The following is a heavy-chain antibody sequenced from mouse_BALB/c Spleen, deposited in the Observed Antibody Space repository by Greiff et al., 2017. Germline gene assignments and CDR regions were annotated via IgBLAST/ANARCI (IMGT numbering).Heavy chain of an antibody. CDR1: GFSLTSYG. V-gene: IGHV2-2*02. CDR3: ARSLRLPMDY. Sequence: QVQLKESGPGLVQPSQCLSITCTVSGFSLTSYGVHWVRQSPGKGLEWLGVLCSGGSTDYNAAFISRLSISKDNSKSQVFFKMNRLQANDTAIYYCARSLRLPMDYWGQGTSVTVSS. D-gene: IGHD1-2*01. J-gene: IGHJ4*01. CDR2: LCSGGST.